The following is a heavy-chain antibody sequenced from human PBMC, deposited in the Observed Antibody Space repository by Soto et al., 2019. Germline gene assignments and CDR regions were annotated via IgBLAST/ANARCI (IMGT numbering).Heavy chain of an antibody. V-gene: IGHV1-24*01. Sequence: ASVKVSCKVSGYTLTELSMHWVRQAPGKRIEWMGGFDPEDSETIYAQKLQGRVTMTEDTSTDTAYMELSSLRSEDTAVYYCAIRGYCSSTSCYGAFDIWGQGTMVTVSS. J-gene: IGHJ3*02. CDR3: AIRGYCSSTSCYGAFDI. CDR1: GYTLTELS. CDR2: FDPEDSET. D-gene: IGHD2-2*01.